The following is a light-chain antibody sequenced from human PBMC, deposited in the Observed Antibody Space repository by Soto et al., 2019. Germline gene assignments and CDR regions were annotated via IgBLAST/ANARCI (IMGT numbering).Light chain of an antibody. J-gene: IGKJ1*01. CDR2: GAS. CDR1: QSVSSTY. Sequence: EIVLTQSPGTLSLSPGERATLSCRASQSVSSTYLAWYQQKSGQAPRVLIYGASSRATGIPDRFSGSGSGTDFTLTISRLEPEDFAVYYCQQCDTSPWAFGQGTKVDIK. V-gene: IGKV3-20*01. CDR3: QQCDTSPWA.